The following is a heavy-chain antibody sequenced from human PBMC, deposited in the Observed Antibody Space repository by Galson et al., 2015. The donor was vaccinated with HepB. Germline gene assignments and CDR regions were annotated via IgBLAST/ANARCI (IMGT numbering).Heavy chain of an antibody. CDR2: INTHSGTT. J-gene: IGHJ4*02. Sequence: SVKVSCKASGYTFTTYTINWVRLAPGQGLEWMGRINTHSGTTNYAQKFQDRVTMPADTSTSTAYLELGSLGFDDTAVYYCARGGMAAIGGPSFDSWGQGTLVTVSS. D-gene: IGHD5-24*01. CDR1: GYTFTTYT. CDR3: ARGGMAAIGGPSFDS. V-gene: IGHV1-18*01.